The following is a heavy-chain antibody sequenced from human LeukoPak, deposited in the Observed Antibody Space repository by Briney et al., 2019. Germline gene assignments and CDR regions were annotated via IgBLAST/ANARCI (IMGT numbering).Heavy chain of an antibody. CDR2: IYYSGTT. D-gene: IGHD6-13*01. Sequence: SETLSLTCTVSGGSLSSHYWRWIRQPPGKGLEWIGYIYYSGTTNYNPSLKSRVTISVDTSKNQFSLKLSSVTAADTAVYYCARGVYIAAAQYGYWGQGTLVTVSS. CDR1: GGSLSSHY. J-gene: IGHJ4*02. V-gene: IGHV4-59*11. CDR3: ARGVYIAAAQYGY.